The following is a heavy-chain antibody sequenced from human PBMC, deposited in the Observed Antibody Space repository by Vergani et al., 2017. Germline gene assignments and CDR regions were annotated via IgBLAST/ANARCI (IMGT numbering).Heavy chain of an antibody. CDR3: ARDSHAVWFGEFYYYGMDV. V-gene: IGHV3-33*01. CDR2: IWYDGSNK. Sequence: QVQLVESGGGVVQPGRSLRLSCAASGFTFSSYGMHWVRQAPGKGLEWVAVIWYDGSNKYYADSVKGRFTISRDNSKNTLYLQMNSLRAEDTAVYYCARDSHAVWFGEFYYYGMDVWGQGTTVTVSS. J-gene: IGHJ6*02. CDR1: GFTFSSYG. D-gene: IGHD3-10*01.